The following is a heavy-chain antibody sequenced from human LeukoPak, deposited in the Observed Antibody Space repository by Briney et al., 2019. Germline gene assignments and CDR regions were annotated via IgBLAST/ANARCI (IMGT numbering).Heavy chain of an antibody. Sequence: SETLSLTCTVSGGSISAYYWSWHRQPPGKELEWIAYIHYTGSTDSNPSLKSRVTISIDTSKNQFSLKLTSVTAADTAVYYCARQRSGNAYNPLDYWGQGTLVTVSS. D-gene: IGHD5-24*01. CDR2: IHYTGST. CDR3: ARQRSGNAYNPLDY. CDR1: GGSISAYY. V-gene: IGHV4-59*08. J-gene: IGHJ4*02.